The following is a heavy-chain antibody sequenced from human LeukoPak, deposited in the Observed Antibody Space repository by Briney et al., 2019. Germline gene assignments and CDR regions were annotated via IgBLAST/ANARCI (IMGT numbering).Heavy chain of an antibody. CDR2: IYTSGST. CDR1: GGSISSGSHY. Sequence: PSETLSLTCTVSGGSISSGSHYWSWIRQPAGKGLEWIGRIYTSGSTNYNPSLKSRVTISVDTSKNQFSLKLSSVTAADTAVYYCARDDPYQPGTDWGQGTLVTVSS. V-gene: IGHV4-61*02. J-gene: IGHJ4*02. D-gene: IGHD2-2*01. CDR3: ARDDPYQPGTD.